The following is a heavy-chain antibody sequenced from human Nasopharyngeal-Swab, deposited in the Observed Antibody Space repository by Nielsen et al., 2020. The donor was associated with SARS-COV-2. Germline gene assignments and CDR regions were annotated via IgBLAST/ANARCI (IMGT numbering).Heavy chain of an antibody. V-gene: IGHV3-73*01. CDR1: EFTVNDYV. J-gene: IGHJ4*02. Sequence: GESLKISCVASEFTVNDYVIHWVRQASGKGLEWVDRIRSKTHSYTTDYAASVKGRFTISRDDSKNTAYLHMNSLESEDTAVYYCSTLPIPALGADYWGQGTLVTVSS. CDR3: STLPIPALGADY. D-gene: IGHD6-13*01. CDR2: IRSKTHSYTT.